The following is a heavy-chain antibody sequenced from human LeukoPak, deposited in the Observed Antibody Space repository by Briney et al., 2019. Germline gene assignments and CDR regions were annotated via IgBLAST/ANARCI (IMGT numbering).Heavy chain of an antibody. CDR2: IYYSGNT. V-gene: IGHV4-39*01. CDR3: ARRNRWELLDF. D-gene: IGHD1-26*01. CDR1: GGSISSSSYV. J-gene: IGHJ4*02. Sequence: SETLSLTCTVSGGSISSSSYVWGGIRQPPGKGLEWIGSIYYSGNTYYNPSLKSRVTISLDTSKNQFSLKLGSVTAADTAVYYCARRNRWELLDFWGQGTLVTVSS.